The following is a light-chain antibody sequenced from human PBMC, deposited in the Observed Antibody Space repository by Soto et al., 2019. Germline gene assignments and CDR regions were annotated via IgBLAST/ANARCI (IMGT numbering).Light chain of an antibody. J-gene: IGLJ1*01. CDR2: EVT. Sequence: QSALTQPASVSGSPGQSITISCTGTSSDVGSYNLVSWYQQHPGKAPKLMIYEVTYRPSGVSDRFSGSKSGNTASLTVSGLQAEDEADYYCSSYTSSGTLYVFGTGTKVTVL. V-gene: IGLV2-14*02. CDR1: SSDVGSYNL. CDR3: SSYTSSGTLYV.